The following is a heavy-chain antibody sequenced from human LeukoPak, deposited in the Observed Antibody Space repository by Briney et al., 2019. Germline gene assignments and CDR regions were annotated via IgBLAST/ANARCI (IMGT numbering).Heavy chain of an antibody. Sequence: GGSLRLSCSTSGFNLYTYWMSWVRQAPGRGLEWVANIKQDGSDKYYVDSVKGRFTVSRDNAKNTLYLQMTSLRAEDTAVYYCAREKEQQLVYYYMDVWGKGTTVTVSS. V-gene: IGHV3-7*01. CDR3: AREKEQQLVYYYMDV. CDR1: GFNLYTYW. D-gene: IGHD6-13*01. J-gene: IGHJ6*03. CDR2: IKQDGSDK.